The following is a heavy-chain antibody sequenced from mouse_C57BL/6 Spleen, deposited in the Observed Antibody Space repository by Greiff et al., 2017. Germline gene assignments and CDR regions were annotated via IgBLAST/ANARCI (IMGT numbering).Heavy chain of an antibody. Sequence: VQVVESGPGLVQPSQSLSITCTVSGFSLTSYGVHWVRQSPGKGLEWLGVIWSGGSTDYNAAFISRLSISKDNSKSQVFFKMNSLQADDTAIYYCAPHYGSSYGRFAYWGQGTLVTVSA. V-gene: IGHV2-2*01. CDR3: APHYGSSYGRFAY. D-gene: IGHD1-1*01. J-gene: IGHJ3*01. CDR2: IWSGGST. CDR1: GFSLTSYG.